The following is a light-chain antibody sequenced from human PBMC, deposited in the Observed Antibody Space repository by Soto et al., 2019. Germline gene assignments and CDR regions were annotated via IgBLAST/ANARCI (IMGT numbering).Light chain of an antibody. V-gene: IGKV3D-15*01. Sequence: EIVMTQSPATLSVSPGERATLSCGASQSVSSNLAWYQHKPGQAPTLLIYGASTRATGIPARFSGGGSGTEFTLTISSLQSEDFEVYYYQQYNHWPAITFGQGTRLVIK. CDR3: QQYNHWPAIT. CDR1: QSVSSN. CDR2: GAS. J-gene: IGKJ5*01.